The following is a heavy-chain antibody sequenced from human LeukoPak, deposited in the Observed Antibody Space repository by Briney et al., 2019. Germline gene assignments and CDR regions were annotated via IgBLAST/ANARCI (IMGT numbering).Heavy chain of an antibody. CDR1: GFTFSSYG. Sequence: PGGSLRLSCAASGFTFSSYGMHWVRQAPGKGLEWVSAISGSGGSTYYADSVKGRFTISRDNSKNTLYLQMNSLRAEDTAVYYCAKDPRIAARWWDPSAEYFQHWGQGTLVTVSS. CDR2: ISGSGGST. D-gene: IGHD6-6*01. J-gene: IGHJ1*01. CDR3: AKDPRIAARWWDPSAEYFQH. V-gene: IGHV3-23*01.